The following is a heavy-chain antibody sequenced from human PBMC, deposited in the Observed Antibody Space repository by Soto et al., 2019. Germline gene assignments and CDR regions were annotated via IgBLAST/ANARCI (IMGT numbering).Heavy chain of an antibody. Sequence: QVQLVQSGAEVKKPGSSVKVSCKASGGTFSSYTISWVRQAPGQGLEWMGRIIPILGIANYAQKFQGRVTITAQKSTSTAYMELSSLRSEDPAVYYCAREGVDYYDSSGYYNWFDPWGQGTLVTVSS. CDR2: IIPILGIA. CDR1: GGTFSSYT. D-gene: IGHD3-22*01. V-gene: IGHV1-69*08. J-gene: IGHJ5*02. CDR3: AREGVDYYDSSGYYNWFDP.